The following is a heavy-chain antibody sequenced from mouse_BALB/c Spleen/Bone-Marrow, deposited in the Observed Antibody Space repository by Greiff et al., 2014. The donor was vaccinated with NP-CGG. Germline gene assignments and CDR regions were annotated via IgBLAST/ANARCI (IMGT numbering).Heavy chain of an antibody. Sequence: EVQLQQSGAELVKPGASVKLSCTASGFNIKDTYMHWVKQRPEQGLEWIGRIDPANGNTKYDPKFQGKATITADTSSNTAYLQLCSLTTKDTAAYYSALYCYGRSYFDYWGQGTTVTVSS. CDR2: IDPANGNT. V-gene: IGHV14-3*02. D-gene: IGHD1-1*01. CDR1: GFNIKDTY. J-gene: IGHJ2*01. CDR3: ALYCYGRSYFDY.